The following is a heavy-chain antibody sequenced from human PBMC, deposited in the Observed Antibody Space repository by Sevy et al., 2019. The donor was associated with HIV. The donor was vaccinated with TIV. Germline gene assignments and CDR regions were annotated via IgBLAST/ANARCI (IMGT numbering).Heavy chain of an antibody. V-gene: IGHV3-33*01. Sequence: GESLKISCAASGFTFSSYGMHWVRQAPGKGLEWVAHIWYDGTNKYYADSVKGRFTISRDNSKNTLYLQMNSLRAEDTAVYYCASGAYYYASRSQNFDYWGPGTLVTVSS. CDR3: ASGAYYYASRSQNFDY. D-gene: IGHD3-10*01. J-gene: IGHJ4*02. CDR2: IWYDGTNK. CDR1: GFTFSSYG.